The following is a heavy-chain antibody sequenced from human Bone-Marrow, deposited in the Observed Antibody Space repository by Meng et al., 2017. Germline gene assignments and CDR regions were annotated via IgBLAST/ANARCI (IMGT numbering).Heavy chain of an antibody. CDR3: ARAAVASTRVLGY. J-gene: IGHJ4*02. CDR2: IDWNGGGT. Sequence: GESLKISCAASGFTFDDYGMSWVRQVPGKGLEWVSGIDWNGGGTGYADSVKGRFTISRDNAKNSLYLQMNSLRAEDTALYYCARAAVASTRVLGYWGRGTRVTVSS. CDR1: GFTFDDYG. D-gene: IGHD6-19*01. V-gene: IGHV3-20*04.